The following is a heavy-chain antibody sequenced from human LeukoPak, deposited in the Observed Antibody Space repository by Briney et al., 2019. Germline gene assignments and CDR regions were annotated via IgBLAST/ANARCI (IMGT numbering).Heavy chain of an antibody. D-gene: IGHD3-10*01. Sequence: GGSLRLSCAVSGFTFSSKWMSWVRQAPGKGLEWVANIKYDGNEKYYVDSVKGRFTISRDNAKNSLYLQMNSLRTEDTAVYYCARDGSGEWPIGYWGQGTLVTVSS. J-gene: IGHJ4*02. CDR1: GFTFSSKW. CDR2: IKYDGNEK. CDR3: ARDGSGEWPIGY. V-gene: IGHV3-7*01.